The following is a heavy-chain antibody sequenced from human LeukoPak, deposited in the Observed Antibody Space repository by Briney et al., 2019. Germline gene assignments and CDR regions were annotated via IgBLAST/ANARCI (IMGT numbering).Heavy chain of an antibody. CDR1: GFTFSSYW. D-gene: IGHD3-22*01. CDR3: AKDPTHYRVWDYYETIGLSY. Sequence: GGSLRLSCAASGFTFSSYWMSWVRQAPGKGLEWVAFIRYDGSNKYYADSVKGRFTISRDNSKNTLNLQMNSLRAEGTAVYYCAKDPTHYRVWDYYETIGLSYWGQGTLVTVSS. CDR2: IRYDGSNK. V-gene: IGHV3-30*02. J-gene: IGHJ4*02.